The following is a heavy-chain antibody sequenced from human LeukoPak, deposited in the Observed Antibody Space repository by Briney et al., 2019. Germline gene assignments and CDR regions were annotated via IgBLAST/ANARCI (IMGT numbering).Heavy chain of an antibody. CDR2: ISGSGTGT. V-gene: IGHV3-23*01. J-gene: IGHJ4*02. Sequence: GGSLRLSCAASGFTFSSYAMSWVRQAPGKGLEWVSTISGSGTGTYYADSVKGRFTISRDNSKYTLYLQMNSLGADDTAVYYCAKGGYSSGWRNYFDYWGQGTLVTVSS. CDR1: GFTFSSYA. CDR3: AKGGYSSGWRNYFDY. D-gene: IGHD6-19*01.